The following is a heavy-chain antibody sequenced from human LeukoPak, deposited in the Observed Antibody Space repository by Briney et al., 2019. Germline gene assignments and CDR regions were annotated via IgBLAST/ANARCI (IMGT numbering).Heavy chain of an antibody. CDR2: FDREDDAP. V-gene: IGHV1-24*01. J-gene: IGHJ4*02. D-gene: IGHD3-22*01. CDR3: ATLDSYYDTSGRPLLPD. CDR1: GYSVTELS. Sequence: ASVKVSCKVSGYSVTELSMHWVRQAPGLGLEWLGGFDREDDAPVYAQQFQGRVTMTEDPSTDTAYMELSSLGSEDTALYYCATLDSYYDTSGRPLLPDWGQGTLVTVSS.